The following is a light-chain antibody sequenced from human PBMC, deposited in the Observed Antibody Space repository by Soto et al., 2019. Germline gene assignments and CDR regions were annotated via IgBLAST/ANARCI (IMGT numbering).Light chain of an antibody. J-gene: IGKJ2*01. Sequence: DIQMTQSPSSLSASIGDRVTITCRASQSISSYLNWFQQKPGEAPKLLIQAASSLQSGVPSRFSGSGSGTDFTLTINSLHPEDFAVYYCQQSYSAPVTFGQGTKL. V-gene: IGKV1-39*01. CDR2: AAS. CDR3: QQSYSAPVT. CDR1: QSISSY.